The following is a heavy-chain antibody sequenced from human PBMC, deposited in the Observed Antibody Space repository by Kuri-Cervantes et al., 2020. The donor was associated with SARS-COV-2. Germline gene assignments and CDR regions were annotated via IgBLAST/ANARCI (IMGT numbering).Heavy chain of an antibody. Sequence: GSLRLSCAVSGYSISSGYYWGWIRQPPGKGLEWIGSIYHSGSTYYNPSLKSRVTISVDTSKNQFSLKLSSVTAADTAVYYCARGDIPDPWGQGTLVTVSS. V-gene: IGHV4-38-2*01. CDR1: GYSISSGYY. CDR3: ARGDIPDP. J-gene: IGHJ5*02. CDR2: IYHSGST. D-gene: IGHD5-12*01.